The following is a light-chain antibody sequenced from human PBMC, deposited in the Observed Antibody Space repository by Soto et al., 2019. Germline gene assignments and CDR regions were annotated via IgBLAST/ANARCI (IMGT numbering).Light chain of an antibody. Sequence: DIQMTQSPSSLSASVGDRVTITCRASQSIRNYLNWYQQKPGKAPNLLIYAASTLQSGVPSRFSGSGSGTDFTLTISSLQAEDFATYYGQQSYSSPWTFGQGTKVDIK. CDR3: QQSYSSPWT. V-gene: IGKV1-39*01. CDR1: QSIRNY. CDR2: AAS. J-gene: IGKJ1*01.